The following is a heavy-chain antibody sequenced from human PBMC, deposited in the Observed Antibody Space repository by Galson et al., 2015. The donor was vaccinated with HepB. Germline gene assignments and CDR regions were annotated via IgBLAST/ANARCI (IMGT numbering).Heavy chain of an antibody. CDR3: ARSLAVASAY. D-gene: IGHD6-19*01. Sequence: SLRLSCAASGFSFTDHYADWVRQAPGKGLEWVARSKNKANGYTTEYAPSVKGRFAISRDDSKNSVYLQMNSLKTEDTAVYYCARSLAVASAYWGQGALVTVSS. CDR1: GFSFTDHY. V-gene: IGHV3-72*01. CDR2: SKNKANGYTT. J-gene: IGHJ4*02.